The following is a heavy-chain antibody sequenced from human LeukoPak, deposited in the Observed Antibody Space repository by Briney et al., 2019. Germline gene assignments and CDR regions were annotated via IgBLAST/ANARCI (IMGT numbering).Heavy chain of an antibody. J-gene: IGHJ4*02. D-gene: IGHD3-22*01. V-gene: IGHV3-23*01. Sequence: QAGGSLRLSCAASGFTFSSYAMSWVRQAPGKGLEWVSAISGSGGSIYYADSVKGRFTISRDNSKNTLYLQMNSLRAEDTAVYYCAKTIMIVVVITSPPYFDYWGQGTLVTVSS. CDR3: AKTIMIVVVITSPPYFDY. CDR1: GFTFSSYA. CDR2: ISGSGGSI.